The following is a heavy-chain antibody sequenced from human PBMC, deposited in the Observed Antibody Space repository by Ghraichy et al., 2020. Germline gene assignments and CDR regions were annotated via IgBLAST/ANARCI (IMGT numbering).Heavy chain of an antibody. Sequence: SETLSLTCTVSGDSISSYYWSWIRQPPGKGLEWLGYINYTGSTNYDPSLKSRVTISIDTSKTQFSLKLSSVTPADTAMYYCARDRRIYTAPNVAFDIWGQGTMVTVSS. D-gene: IGHD2/OR15-2a*01. CDR1: GDSISSYY. CDR2: INYTGST. CDR3: ARDRRIYTAPNVAFDI. V-gene: IGHV4-59*01. J-gene: IGHJ3*02.